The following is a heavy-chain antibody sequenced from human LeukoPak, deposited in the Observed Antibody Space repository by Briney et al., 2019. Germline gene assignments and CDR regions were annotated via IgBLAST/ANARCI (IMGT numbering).Heavy chain of an antibody. CDR3: AKDYGDFDY. Sequence: GGSLRLSCAASGFTFRGYAMNWVRQAPGKGLEWISAISGSDNNTYYADSVKGRFTISRDNPKNTLYLQMNSLRAEDTAVYYCAKDYGDFDYWGQGTLVTVSS. CDR1: GFTFRGYA. D-gene: IGHD3-10*01. CDR2: ISGSDNNT. J-gene: IGHJ4*02. V-gene: IGHV3-23*01.